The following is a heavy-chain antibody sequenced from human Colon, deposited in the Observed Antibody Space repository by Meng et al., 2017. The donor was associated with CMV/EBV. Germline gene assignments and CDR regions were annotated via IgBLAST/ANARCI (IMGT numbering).Heavy chain of an antibody. Sequence: GESLKISCVGSDITLSGSWIHWVRQVPGKGLMWVARISSDGRSISYADSVKGRFTTSRDNAKNTVYLQMNSLRDEDTATYFCARDRFYHDKWGQGMLVTVSS. D-gene: IGHD2-2*01. J-gene: IGHJ4*02. CDR3: ARDRFYHDK. CDR2: ISSDGRSI. V-gene: IGHV3-74*01. CDR1: DITLSGSW.